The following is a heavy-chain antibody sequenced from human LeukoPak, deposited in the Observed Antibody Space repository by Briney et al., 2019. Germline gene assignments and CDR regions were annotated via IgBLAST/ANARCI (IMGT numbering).Heavy chain of an antibody. V-gene: IGHV1-8*01. CDR2: KNPNSGNS. Sequence: EASVKVSCKASGYTFTNYDINWVRQATGQGLEWMGYKNPNSGNSAYAQKFQGRVTITTDASTTTAYMELSGLRSEDTALYYCAREGLDYWGQGTLVTVSS. J-gene: IGHJ4*02. CDR3: AREGLDY. CDR1: GYTFTNYD.